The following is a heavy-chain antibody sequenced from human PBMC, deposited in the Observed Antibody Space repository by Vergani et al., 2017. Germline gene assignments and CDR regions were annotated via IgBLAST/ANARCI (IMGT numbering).Heavy chain of an antibody. Sequence: QVQLVESGGGVVQPGRSLRLSCAASGFTFSSYGMHWFRQAPGKGLEWVAVIWYDGSNKYYADSVKGRFTISRDNSKNTLYLQMNSLRAEDTAVYYCARDDRLYGSSTSCYYYYYYYYMDVWGKGTTVTVSS. CDR3: ARDDRLYGSSTSCYYYYYYYYMDV. D-gene: IGHD2-2*01. CDR1: GFTFSSYG. CDR2: IWYDGSNK. V-gene: IGHV3-33*01. J-gene: IGHJ6*03.